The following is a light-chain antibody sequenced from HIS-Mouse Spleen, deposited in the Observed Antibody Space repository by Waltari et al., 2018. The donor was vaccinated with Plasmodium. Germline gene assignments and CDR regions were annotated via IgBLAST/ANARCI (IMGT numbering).Light chain of an antibody. J-gene: IGKJ5*01. Sequence: EIVLTQSPATLSLSPGERATLYCRASQSVSSYLAWYQQNPGQAHRLLIYDASNRATGTPARFSGMGSVTDFTLTISSLEPEDSALYYCQQRSNWPPTFGQGTRLEIK. CDR3: QQRSNWPPT. V-gene: IGKV3-11*01. CDR1: QSVSSY. CDR2: DAS.